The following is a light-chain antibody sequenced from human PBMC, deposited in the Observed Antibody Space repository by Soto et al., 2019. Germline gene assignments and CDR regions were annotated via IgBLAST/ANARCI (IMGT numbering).Light chain of an antibody. J-gene: IGKJ1*01. CDR1: QTISSW. Sequence: DIQMTQSPSTLSGSVGDRVTITCRASQTISSWLAWYQQKPGKAPKLLIYDASSLESGVPQRFSGSGSGTEFTLTISSLQPDDFATYYCQQYNSHSPWTFGQGTKVDIK. CDR2: DAS. V-gene: IGKV1-5*01. CDR3: QQYNSHSPWT.